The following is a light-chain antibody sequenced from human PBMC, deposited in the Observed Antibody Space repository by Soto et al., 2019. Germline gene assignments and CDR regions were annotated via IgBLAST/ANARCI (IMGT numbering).Light chain of an antibody. J-gene: IGLJ2*01. CDR2: EVN. V-gene: IGLV2-14*01. Sequence: QSVLTQPASVSGSLGQSITISCTGTSSDVGAYQFVSWYQQHPGKAPKLMIYEVNNRPSGVSDRYTGSKSGNTASLTISGLKAEDEDDYYCSSYTSSSSTLVVFGGGTKLTVL. CDR3: SSYTSSSSTLVV. CDR1: SSDVGAYQF.